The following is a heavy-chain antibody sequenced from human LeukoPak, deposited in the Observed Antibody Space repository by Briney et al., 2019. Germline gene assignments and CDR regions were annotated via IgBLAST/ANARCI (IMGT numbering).Heavy chain of an antibody. J-gene: IGHJ6*02. CDR1: GFTFSSYA. CDR2: ISGSGGST. V-gene: IGHV3-23*01. D-gene: IGHD3-3*01. CDR3: ARLFWNGYYPISFDHYYGMDV. Sequence: GGSLRLSCAASGFTFSSYAMSWVRQAPGKGLEWVSFISGSGGSTYYADSVKGRFTISRDNSKNTLYLQMNSLRAEDTAVYYCARLFWNGYYPISFDHYYGMDVWGQGTTVTVSS.